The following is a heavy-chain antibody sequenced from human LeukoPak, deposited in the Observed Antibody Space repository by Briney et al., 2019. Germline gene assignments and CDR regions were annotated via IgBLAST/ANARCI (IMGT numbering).Heavy chain of an antibody. Sequence: GGSLRLSCAASGFTFSSYGMHWVRQAPGKGLEWVAVISYDGSNKNYADSVKGRFTISRDNSKNTLYLQMNSLRAEDTAVYYCATYYYDSSGSPFDYWGQGTLVTVSS. D-gene: IGHD3-22*01. CDR2: ISYDGSNK. V-gene: IGHV3-30*03. CDR1: GFTFSSYG. J-gene: IGHJ4*02. CDR3: ATYYYDSSGSPFDY.